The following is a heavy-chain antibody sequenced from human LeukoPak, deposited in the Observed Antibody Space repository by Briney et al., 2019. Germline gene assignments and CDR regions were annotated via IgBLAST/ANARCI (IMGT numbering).Heavy chain of an antibody. CDR2: IFQSGGT. CDR3: ARVPAFYYGDYWTSSNYFDY. V-gene: IGHV4-4*02. CDR1: GGSISSTNW. J-gene: IGHJ4*02. D-gene: IGHD4-17*01. Sequence: PSGTLSLTCALSGGSISSTNWWSRVRQPPGKGLEWIGEIFQSGGTNYNPSPKSRATISVDKSRNQFSLKLTSVTAADTAVYYCARVPAFYYGDYWTSSNYFDYWGQGTLVTVSS.